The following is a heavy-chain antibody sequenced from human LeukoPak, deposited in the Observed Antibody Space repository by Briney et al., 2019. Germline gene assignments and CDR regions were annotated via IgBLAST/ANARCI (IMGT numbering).Heavy chain of an antibody. V-gene: IGHV1-69*13. D-gene: IGHD6-25*01. J-gene: IGHJ6*02. Sequence: ASVKVSCKASGYTFTSYGISWVRQAPGQGLEWMGGIIPIFGTANYAQKFQGRVTITADESTSTAYMELSSLRSEDTAVYYCARDGSSGVWGQGTTVTVSS. CDR1: GYTFTSYG. CDR3: ARDGSSGV. CDR2: IIPIFGTA.